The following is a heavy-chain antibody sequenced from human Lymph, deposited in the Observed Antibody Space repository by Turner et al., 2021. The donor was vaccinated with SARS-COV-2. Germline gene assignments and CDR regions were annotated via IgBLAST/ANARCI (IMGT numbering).Heavy chain of an antibody. CDR1: GGTFSSYA. J-gene: IGHJ4*02. D-gene: IGHD1-20*01. CDR2: IIPMLDIA. CDR3: ARDVTGPLGY. Sequence: QVELVQAGAEVRKPESSVKVSCKASGGTFSSYAISWVRQAPGQGLEWMGEIIPMLDIANYAHKFQGRVTITADKSTSTAYIVLSSLRSEDTAVYYCARDVTGPLGYWGQGTLVTVSS. V-gene: IGHV1-69*10.